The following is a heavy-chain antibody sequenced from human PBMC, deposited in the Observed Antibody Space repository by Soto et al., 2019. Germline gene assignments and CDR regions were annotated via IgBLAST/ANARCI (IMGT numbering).Heavy chain of an antibody. CDR3: AREVVGATVGWFDP. V-gene: IGHV4-59*01. Sequence: PWVTLSLTCTVSGGSISSYYWSWIRQPPGKGLEWIGYIYYSGSTNYNPSLKSRVTISVDTSKNQFSLKLSSVTAADTAVYYCAREVVGATVGWFDPWGQGTLVTVSS. CDR1: GGSISSYY. CDR2: IYYSGST. D-gene: IGHD1-26*01. J-gene: IGHJ5*02.